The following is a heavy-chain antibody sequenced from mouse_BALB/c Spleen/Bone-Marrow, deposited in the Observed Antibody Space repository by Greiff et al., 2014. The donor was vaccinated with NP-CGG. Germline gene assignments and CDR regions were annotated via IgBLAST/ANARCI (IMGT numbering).Heavy chain of an antibody. Sequence: QVQLQQSGAELAKPGASVKMSCKASGYTFSNYWMHWVEQRPGQGLEWIGYINPSTGYTEYNQKFKDKATLTADKSSSTAYMQLSSLTSEDSAVYYCARSRGKYAMDYWGQGTSVTVSS. D-gene: IGHD2-1*01. CDR2: INPSTGYT. J-gene: IGHJ4*01. V-gene: IGHV1-7*01. CDR1: GYTFSNYW. CDR3: ARSRGKYAMDY.